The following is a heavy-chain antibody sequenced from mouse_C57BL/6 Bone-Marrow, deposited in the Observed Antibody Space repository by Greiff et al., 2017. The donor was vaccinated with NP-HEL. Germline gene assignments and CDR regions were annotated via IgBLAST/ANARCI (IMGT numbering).Heavy chain of an antibody. V-gene: IGHV1-76*01. J-gene: IGHJ1*03. Sequence: QVQLQQSGAELVRPGASVKLSCKASGYTFTDYYINWVKQRPGQGLEWIARIFPGSGNTYYNEKFKGKATLTAEKSSSTAYMQLSSLTSEDSAVYFCARGGGHDGYWYFDVWGTGTTVTVSS. CDR2: IFPGSGNT. CDR3: ARGGGHDGYWYFDV. D-gene: IGHD2-12*01. CDR1: GYTFTDYY.